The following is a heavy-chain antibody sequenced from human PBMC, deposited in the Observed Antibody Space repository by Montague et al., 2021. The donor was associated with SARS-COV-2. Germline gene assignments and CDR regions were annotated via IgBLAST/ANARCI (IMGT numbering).Heavy chain of an antibody. D-gene: IGHD6-19*01. CDR2: TYYRSKWYS. Sequence: CAISGDSVVSNSVAWSWNRQSPSRGLEWLGRTYYRSKWYSDYAPSVRGRLTVNPDASKNEFSLELNYVTPEDTAVYYCVRYSGWFYFDFWGQGTLVTVSS. CDR1: GDSVVSNSVA. CDR3: VRYSGWFYFDF. J-gene: IGHJ4*02. V-gene: IGHV6-1*01.